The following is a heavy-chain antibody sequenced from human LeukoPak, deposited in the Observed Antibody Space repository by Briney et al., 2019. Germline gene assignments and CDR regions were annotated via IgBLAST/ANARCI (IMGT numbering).Heavy chain of an antibody. D-gene: IGHD3-10*01. CDR3: ARDSTYWYDSGSSGPHYFDY. Sequence: PGGSLRLSCAASGFIFSNYAMHWVRQAPGKGLEWVALISCDGSKTYHADSVKGRFSISRDNSKNTLYLQLNSLGAEDTSVYYCARDSTYWYDSGSSGPHYFDYWGQGTLVTVSS. CDR2: ISCDGSKT. J-gene: IGHJ4*02. V-gene: IGHV3-30*01. CDR1: GFIFSNYA.